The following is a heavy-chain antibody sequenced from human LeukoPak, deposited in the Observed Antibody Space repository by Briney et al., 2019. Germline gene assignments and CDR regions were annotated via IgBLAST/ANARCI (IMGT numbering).Heavy chain of an antibody. CDR2: IKQDGSEK. J-gene: IGHJ4*02. CDR3: ARDEDGSAAYDY. Sequence: PGGSLRLSCTVSGFTFSSYWMNWVRQAPGKGLEWLATIKQDGSEKYYADSVEGRFTISRDNSKNTLYLQMNSLRAEVTAVYYCARDEDGSAAYDYWGQGTLVTVSS. D-gene: IGHD6-13*01. CDR1: GFTFSSYW. V-gene: IGHV3-7*01.